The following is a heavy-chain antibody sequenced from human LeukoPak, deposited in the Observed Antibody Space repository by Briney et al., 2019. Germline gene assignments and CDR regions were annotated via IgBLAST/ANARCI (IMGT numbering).Heavy chain of an antibody. CDR1: GYTFTSYG. D-gene: IGHD4-17*01. J-gene: IGHJ6*03. Sequence: GASVKVSCKASGYTFTSYGINWVRQATGQGLEWMGWMNPNSGNTGYAQKFQGRVTITRNTSISTAYMELSSLRSEDTAVYYCARRYGEAGYYYYMDVWGKGTTVTVSS. CDR3: ARRYGEAGYYYYMDV. V-gene: IGHV1-8*03. CDR2: MNPNSGNT.